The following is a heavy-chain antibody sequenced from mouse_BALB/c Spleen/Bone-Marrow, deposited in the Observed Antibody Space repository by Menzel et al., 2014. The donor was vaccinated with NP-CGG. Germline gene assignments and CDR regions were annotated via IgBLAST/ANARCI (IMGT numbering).Heavy chain of an antibody. CDR1: GYAFTNYL. V-gene: IGHV1-54*01. CDR3: ARSRYGKGAMDY. CDR2: INPGSGGT. Sequence: QVQLQQSGAELVRPGTSVKVSCKASGYAFTNYLIEWVKQRPGQGLEWIGVINPGSGGTNYNEKFKGKATLTADKSSSTAYMQLSSLASDDSAVYLCARSRYGKGAMDYWGQGTSVTVSS. J-gene: IGHJ4*01. D-gene: IGHD2-10*02.